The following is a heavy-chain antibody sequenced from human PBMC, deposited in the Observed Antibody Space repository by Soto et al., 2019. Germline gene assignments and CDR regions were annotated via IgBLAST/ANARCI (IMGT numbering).Heavy chain of an antibody. CDR2: IYPGDSDT. Sequence: PGESLKISCKGSGYSFTSYWIGWVRQMPGKGLEWMGIIYPGDSDTRYSPSFQGQVTISADKSISTAYLQWSSLKASDTAMYYCARLGYCGGDCYTYFDYWGQGTLVTVSS. D-gene: IGHD2-21*02. CDR3: ARLGYCGGDCYTYFDY. CDR1: GYSFTSYW. J-gene: IGHJ4*02. V-gene: IGHV5-51*01.